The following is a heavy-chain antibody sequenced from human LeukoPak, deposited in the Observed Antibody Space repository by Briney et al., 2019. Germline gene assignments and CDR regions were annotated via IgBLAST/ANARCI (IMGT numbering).Heavy chain of an antibody. J-gene: IGHJ4*02. CDR1: GGTFSSYA. D-gene: IGHD6-19*01. CDR3: ASGLRDSSGWVDY. CDR2: IIPILGMA. Sequence: GASVKVSCKASGGTFSSYAISWVRQAPGQGLEWMGRIIPILGMANYAQKFQGRVTITADKSTSTAHMELSSLRSEDTAVYYCASGLRDSSGWVDYWGQGTLVTVSS. V-gene: IGHV1-69*04.